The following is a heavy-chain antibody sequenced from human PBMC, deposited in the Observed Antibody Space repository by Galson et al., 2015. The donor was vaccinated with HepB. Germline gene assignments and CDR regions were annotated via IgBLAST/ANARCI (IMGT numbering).Heavy chain of an antibody. Sequence: LRLSCAASGFTFSSYWMTWVCQAPGKGLDWVASMNEDGSEKQYVDSVKGPFTISRDNAKNSLYLQMNSLRPEDTAVYYCARYYPGNPFDIWGQGTMVTVSS. J-gene: IGHJ3*02. CDR3: ARYYPGNPFDI. V-gene: IGHV3-7*01. CDR2: MNEDGSEK. D-gene: IGHD3-10*01. CDR1: GFTFSSYW.